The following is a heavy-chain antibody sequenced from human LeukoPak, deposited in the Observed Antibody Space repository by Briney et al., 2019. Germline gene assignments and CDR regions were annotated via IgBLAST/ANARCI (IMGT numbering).Heavy chain of an antibody. V-gene: IGHV4-31*03. J-gene: IGHJ3*02. Sequence: PSQTLSLTCSVSGVSISDGRYYWTWIRQHPGRGLEGIGYKYYSGSAKYNPSLKSRLTISVDTSKNQFSLQLSSVTAADTAMYYCATPYCSSISCLDVFNIWGQGTMVTVSS. CDR2: KYYSGSA. CDR1: GVSISDGRYY. CDR3: ATPYCSSISCLDVFNI. D-gene: IGHD2-2*01.